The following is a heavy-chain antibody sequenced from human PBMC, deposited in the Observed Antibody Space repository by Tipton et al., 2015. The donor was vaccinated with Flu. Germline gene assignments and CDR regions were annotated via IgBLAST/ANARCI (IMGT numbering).Heavy chain of an antibody. V-gene: IGHV4-59*01. J-gene: IGHJ5*02. CDR3: AKGGSSYSWFDP. CDR2: IAYTTNT. D-gene: IGHD6-6*01. Sequence: TLSLTCSVSGDSMKYYYWTWIRQAPGKGLEWIGYIAYTTNTNYNPSLKSRVPMSVDKSKNQFSLNLTSVTTADTAVYYCAKGGSSYSWFDPCGHGTLVLVSS. CDR1: GDSMKYYY.